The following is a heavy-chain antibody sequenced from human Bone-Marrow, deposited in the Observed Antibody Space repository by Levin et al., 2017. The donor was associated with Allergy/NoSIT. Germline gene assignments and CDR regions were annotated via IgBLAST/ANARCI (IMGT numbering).Heavy chain of an antibody. V-gene: IGHV3-49*03. CDR1: GFDFGEYT. CDR2: IREKRYDETT. J-gene: IGHJ4*02. Sequence: PGGSLRLSCTASGFDFGEYTMSWFRQAPGKGLEWVGFIREKRYDETTQYAASVKGRFTISRDDSKSIAYLQMDRLRTEDTGVYFCSREAYSKSWFYWGQGTLVSVS. CDR3: SREAYSKSWFY. D-gene: IGHD5-12*01.